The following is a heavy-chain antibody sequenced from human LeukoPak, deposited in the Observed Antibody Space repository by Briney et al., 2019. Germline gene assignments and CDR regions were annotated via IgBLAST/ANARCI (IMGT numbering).Heavy chain of an antibody. V-gene: IGHV3-23*01. D-gene: IGHD5-24*01. Sequence: PGGSLRLSCAASGFTFSSYAMSWVRQAPGKGLEWVSAISGSGGSTYYADSVKGRFTISRDNSKNTLYLQMNSLRAEDTAVYYCARDVGWPQGLTRNFDYWGQGTLVTASS. J-gene: IGHJ4*02. CDR1: GFTFSSYA. CDR2: ISGSGGST. CDR3: ARDVGWPQGLTRNFDY.